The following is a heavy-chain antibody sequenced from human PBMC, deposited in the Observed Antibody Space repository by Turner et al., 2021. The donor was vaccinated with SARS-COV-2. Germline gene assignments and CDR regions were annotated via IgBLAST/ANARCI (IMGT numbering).Heavy chain of an antibody. Sequence: QLQLQDSGPGLVKPSETLSLTCTLPGGSSSSAGTHWSWLRQFPGKEREWRGYGSSSGGTYYNPSLKGRVTMLVDTSKNQNSLRLTTVTAADTAVYYCARETVDSSGLSGGFDLWGQGTMVTVSS. V-gene: IGHV4-31*03. J-gene: IGHJ3*01. D-gene: IGHD3-22*01. CDR1: GGSSSSAGTH. CDR2: GSSSGGT. CDR3: ARETVDSSGLSGGFDL.